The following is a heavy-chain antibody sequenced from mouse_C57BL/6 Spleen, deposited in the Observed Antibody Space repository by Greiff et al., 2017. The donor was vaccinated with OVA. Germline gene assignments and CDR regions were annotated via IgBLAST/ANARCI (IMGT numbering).Heavy chain of an antibody. CDR2: ISNGCGRT. Sequence: EVKLVESGGGLVQPGGSLKLSCAASGFTFSDYYMYWVRQTPEKRLEWVAYISNGCGRTYSPDTVKGRFTISRDNAKNTLYLQMSRLKSEDTAMYYCARIRPHYYAMDYWGQGTSVTVSS. V-gene: IGHV5-12*01. CDR1: GFTFSDYY. CDR3: ARIRPHYYAMDY. J-gene: IGHJ4*01.